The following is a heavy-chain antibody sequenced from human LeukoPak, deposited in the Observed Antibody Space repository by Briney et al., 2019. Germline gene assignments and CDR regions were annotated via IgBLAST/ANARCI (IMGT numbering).Heavy chain of an antibody. Sequence: ASVKVSCKASGYTFTSYGISWVRQAPGQGLEWMGWISAYNGNTNYAQKLQGRVTMTTDTSTSTAYMELRSLRSDDTAVYYCAGAYSSGWYGRWGFDPWGQGTLVTVSS. CDR3: AGAYSSGWYGRWGFDP. D-gene: IGHD6-19*01. CDR1: GYTFTSYG. CDR2: ISAYNGNT. V-gene: IGHV1-18*01. J-gene: IGHJ5*02.